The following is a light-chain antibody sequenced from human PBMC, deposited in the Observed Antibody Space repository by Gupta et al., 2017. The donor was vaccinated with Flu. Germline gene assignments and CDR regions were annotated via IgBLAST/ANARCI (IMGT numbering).Light chain of an antibody. V-gene: IGLV1-47*01. CDR2: RNS. J-gene: IGLJ1*01. CDR3: AAWDDNLSGLYV. CDR1: TSNIGNNF. Sequence: SVLTQPPSASGTPGQRIIISCYGGTSNIGNNFVHWYQQLPGAAPSLLIYRNSRRPSGVPARFSGSKSGTSASLAISGLRSEDEAEYYCAAWDDNLSGLYVFGSGTRVTVL.